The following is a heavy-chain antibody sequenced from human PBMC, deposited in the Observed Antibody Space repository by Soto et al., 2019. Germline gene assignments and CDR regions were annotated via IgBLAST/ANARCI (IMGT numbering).Heavy chain of an antibody. D-gene: IGHD1-26*01. CDR1: GFTFSSYA. J-gene: IGHJ4*02. CDR2: ISGSGGST. V-gene: IGHV3-23*01. CDR3: ARRGSGSYYDY. Sequence: EVQLLESGGGLVQPGGSLRLSCAASGFTFSSYAMRWVRQAPVKGLEWVSAISGSGGSTYYADSVKGRFTISGDNSKNTLYLQMNSLRAGVTAVYYCARRGSGSYYDYWGQGTLVTVSS.